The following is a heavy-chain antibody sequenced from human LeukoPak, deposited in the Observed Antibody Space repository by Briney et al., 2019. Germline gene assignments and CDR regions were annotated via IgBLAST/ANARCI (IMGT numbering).Heavy chain of an antibody. CDR3: VKSGYNRFDY. D-gene: IGHD5-24*01. J-gene: IGHJ4*02. V-gene: IGHV3-23*01. Sequence: GGSLRLSCAASGFTFSTYAMNWVRQAPGKGLEWVSTVTGNGGNTYYADSVKGRFTISRDNAKTSLYLQMNSLRAADTAVYYCVKSGYNRFDYWGQGALVTVSS. CDR1: GFTFSTYA. CDR2: VTGNGGNT.